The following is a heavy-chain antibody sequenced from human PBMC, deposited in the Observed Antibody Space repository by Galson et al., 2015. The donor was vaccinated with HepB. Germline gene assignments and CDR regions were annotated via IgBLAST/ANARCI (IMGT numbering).Heavy chain of an antibody. V-gene: IGHV3-11*01. Sequence: SLRLSCAASGFTFSDSYMSWIRQAPGKGLEWVSYITDTNTIDYPDSVKGRFTISRDKDKNSLYLQMNSLRAEDTAVYYCARAAVGAFDYWGQGAPVTVSS. D-gene: IGHD6-13*01. CDR1: GFTFSDSY. J-gene: IGHJ4*02. CDR3: ARAAVGAFDY. CDR2: ITDTNTI.